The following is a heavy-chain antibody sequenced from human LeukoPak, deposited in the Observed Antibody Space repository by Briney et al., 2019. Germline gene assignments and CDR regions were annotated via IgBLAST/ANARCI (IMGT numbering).Heavy chain of an antibody. CDR3: AKTKGYSYGYYFDY. D-gene: IGHD5-18*01. Sequence: GGSLRLSCAASGFTFSSYAMHWVRQSLGKGLEWVAVMSYDGFNKYYADSVKGRYTISRDNSKNTLYLQMNSLRAEDTAVYYCAKTKGYSYGYYFDYWGQGTLVTVSS. CDR2: MSYDGFNK. J-gene: IGHJ4*02. V-gene: IGHV3-30*18. CDR1: GFTFSSYA.